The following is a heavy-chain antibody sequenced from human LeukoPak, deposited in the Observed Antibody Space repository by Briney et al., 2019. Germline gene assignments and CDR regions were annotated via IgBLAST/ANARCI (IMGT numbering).Heavy chain of an antibody. CDR1: GFTFSTYW. CDR3: AKDSSSSGYFPYYFDY. J-gene: IGHJ4*02. Sequence: PGGSLRLSCAASGFTFSTYWMSWVRQAPGKGLEWVANIKQDGSEKFYVDSVKGRFTISRDNARNSLYLQMNSLRDEDTAVYYCAKDSSSSGYFPYYFDYWGQGTLVTVSS. D-gene: IGHD3-22*01. V-gene: IGHV3-7*01. CDR2: IKQDGSEK.